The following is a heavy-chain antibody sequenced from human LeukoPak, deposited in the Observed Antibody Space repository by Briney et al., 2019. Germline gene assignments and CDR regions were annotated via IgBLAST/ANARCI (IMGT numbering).Heavy chain of an antibody. CDR1: GFTFSSYG. CDR3: ARDTLRGLRLGGLYY. J-gene: IGHJ4*02. V-gene: IGHV3-33*01. CDR2: IWYDGSNK. D-gene: IGHD3-16*01. Sequence: GGSLRLSCAASGFTFSSYGMHWVRQAPGKWLEWVAVIWYDGSNKYYADSVKGRFTISRDNSKNTLYLQMNSLRAEDTAVYYCARDTLRGLRLGGLYYWGQGTLVTVSS.